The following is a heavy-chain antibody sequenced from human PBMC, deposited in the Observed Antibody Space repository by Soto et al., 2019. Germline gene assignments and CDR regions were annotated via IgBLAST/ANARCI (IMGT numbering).Heavy chain of an antibody. V-gene: IGHV4-34*01. CDR2: INHSGST. D-gene: IGHD6-13*01. CDR1: GGSVSCYY. J-gene: IGHJ6*02. CDR3: ATLYSSSWYRYYYYYGMDV. Sequence: PSETLSLTCAVYGGSVSCYYWIWIRQPPGKGLEWIGEINHSGSTNYNPSLKSRVTISVDTSKNQSSLKLSSVTAADTAVYYCATLYSSSWYRYYYYYGMDVWGQGTTVTVSS.